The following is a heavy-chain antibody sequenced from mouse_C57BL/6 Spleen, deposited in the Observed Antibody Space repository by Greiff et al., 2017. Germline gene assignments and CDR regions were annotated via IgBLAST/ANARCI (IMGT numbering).Heavy chain of an antibody. CDR3: ARRETGYAMDY. J-gene: IGHJ4*01. Sequence: EVTLVESGGGLVKPGGSLKLSCAASGFTFSDYGMHWVRQAPEKGLEWVAYISSGSSTIYYADTVKGRFTISRDNAKNTLFLQMTSLRSEDTAMYYCARRETGYAMDYWGQGTSVTVSS. CDR2: ISSGSSTI. CDR1: GFTFSDYG. V-gene: IGHV5-17*01. D-gene: IGHD4-1*01.